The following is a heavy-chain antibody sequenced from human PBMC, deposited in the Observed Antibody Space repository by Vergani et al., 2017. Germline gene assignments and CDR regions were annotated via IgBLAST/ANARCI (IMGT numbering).Heavy chain of an antibody. CDR3: ARIHSSSCHDYFDY. CDR2: IDWDDDK. CDR1: GFSLSTSGMC. J-gene: IGHJ4*02. Sequence: QVTLRESGPALVKPTQTLTLTCTFSGFSLSTSGMCVSWIRQPPGKALEWLALIDWDDDKYYSTSLKTRLTISKDTSKNQVVLTMTNMDPVDTATYYCARIHSSSCHDYFDYWGQGTLVTVSS. V-gene: IGHV2-70*01. D-gene: IGHD6-13*01.